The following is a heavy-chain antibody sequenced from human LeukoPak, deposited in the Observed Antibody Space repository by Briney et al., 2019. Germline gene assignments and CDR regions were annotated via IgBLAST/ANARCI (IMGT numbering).Heavy chain of an antibody. J-gene: IGHJ4*02. CDR1: GFTFSDYY. CDR2: ISSSGSTI. V-gene: IGHV3-11*01. CDR3: ARQISYYDSTSDY. D-gene: IGHD3-22*01. Sequence: GGSLRLSCAASGFTFSDYYMSWIRQAPGKGLEWVSYISSSGSTISYGDSVKGRFTISRDNAKNSLYLQMNSLRAEDTAVYYCARQISYYDSTSDYWGQGTLVTVSS.